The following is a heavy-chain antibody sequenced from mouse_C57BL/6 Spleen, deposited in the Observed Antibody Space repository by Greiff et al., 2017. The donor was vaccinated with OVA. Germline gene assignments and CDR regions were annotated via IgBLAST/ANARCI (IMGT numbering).Heavy chain of an antibody. V-gene: IGHV5-4*03. CDR1: GFTFSSYA. Sequence: EVMLVESGGGLVKPGGSLKLSCAASGFTFSSYAMSWVRQTPEKRLEWVATISDGGSYTYYPDNVKGRFTISRDNAKNHLYLQMSHLKSEDTAMYYCASSYYSNYSWFAYRGQGTLVTVSA. D-gene: IGHD2-5*01. CDR2: ISDGGSYT. J-gene: IGHJ3*01. CDR3: ASSYYSNYSWFAY.